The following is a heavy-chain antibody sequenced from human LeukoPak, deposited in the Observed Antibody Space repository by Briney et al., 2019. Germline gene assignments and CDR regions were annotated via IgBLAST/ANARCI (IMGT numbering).Heavy chain of an antibody. CDR2: IYYSGST. J-gene: IGHJ3*02. Sequence: SETLSLTCTVSGGSISSSSYYWGWLRQPPGKGLEWLGSIYYSGSTYYNPSLKSRVTISVDTSKNQFSLKLSSVTAADTAVYYCATPGAGIAAAGTVAFDIWGQGTMVTVSS. D-gene: IGHD6-13*01. CDR3: ATPGAGIAAAGTVAFDI. V-gene: IGHV4-39*01. CDR1: GGSISSSSYY.